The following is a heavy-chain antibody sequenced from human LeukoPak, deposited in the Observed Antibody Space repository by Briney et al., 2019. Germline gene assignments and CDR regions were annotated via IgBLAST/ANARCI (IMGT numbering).Heavy chain of an antibody. CDR1: GYTFTGYY. J-gene: IGHJ4*02. CDR3: ARSGRPDSSGSTDY. Sequence: ASVTVSCKASGYTFTGYYMHWVRQAPGQGLEWMGWINPNSGGTNYAQKFQGRVTMSRDTSISTAYMELSRLRSDDTAVYYCARSGRPDSSGSTDYWGQGTLVTVSS. V-gene: IGHV1-2*02. D-gene: IGHD3-22*01. CDR2: INPNSGGT.